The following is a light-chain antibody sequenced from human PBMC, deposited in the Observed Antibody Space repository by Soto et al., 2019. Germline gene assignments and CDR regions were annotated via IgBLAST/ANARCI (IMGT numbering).Light chain of an antibody. CDR2: GAS. CDR3: QQYATSARLT. V-gene: IGKV3-20*01. CDR1: QSVSQY. J-gene: IGKJ3*01. Sequence: EIVLTQSSGTLSWSLGERATLSCRASQSVSQYLAWYQQKPGQAPRLLIYGASSRANGIPDRFSGSGSGTDFTLTINGLEPEDFAVYYCQQYATSARLTFGPGTNVDI.